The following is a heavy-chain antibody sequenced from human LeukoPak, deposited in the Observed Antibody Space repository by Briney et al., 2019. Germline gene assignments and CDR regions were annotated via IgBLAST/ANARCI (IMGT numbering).Heavy chain of an antibody. CDR3: ARDIYGGHDY. J-gene: IGHJ4*02. CDR2: INQDGSEK. D-gene: IGHD2-21*01. V-gene: IGHV3-7*01. Sequence: PGGSLRVSCAASGFTFSNYWMSWVRQAPGKGLEWVANINQDGSEKSYVDSVEGRFTISRDNAKKSLYLHVDSLRAEDTAGYYCARDIYGGHDYWGQGTLLTVSS. CDR1: GFTFSNYW.